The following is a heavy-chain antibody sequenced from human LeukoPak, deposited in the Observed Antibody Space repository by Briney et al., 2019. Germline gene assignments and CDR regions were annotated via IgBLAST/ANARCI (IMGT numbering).Heavy chain of an antibody. CDR3: ARGHDILTGYYPNWSDP. D-gene: IGHD3-9*01. V-gene: IGHV4-59*01. Sequence: SETLSLTCTVSGGSISSYYWSWIRQPPGKGLEWIGYIYYSGSTNYNPSLKSRVTISVDTSKNQFSLKLSSVTAADTAVYYCARGHDILTGYYPNWSDPWGQGTLVTVSS. J-gene: IGHJ5*02. CDR1: GGSISSYY. CDR2: IYYSGST.